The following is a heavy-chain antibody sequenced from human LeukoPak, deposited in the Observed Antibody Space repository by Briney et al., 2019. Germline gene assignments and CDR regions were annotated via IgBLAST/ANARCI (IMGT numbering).Heavy chain of an antibody. J-gene: IGHJ3*02. CDR1: GYTFTSYD. CDR3: ARAGRWEGRPHAFDI. V-gene: IGHV1-8*01. Sequence: ASVKVSCKASGYTFTSYDINWVRQATGQGLGWMGWMNPNSGNTGYAQKFQGRVTMTRNTSISTAYMELSSLRSEDTAVYYCARAGRWEGRPHAFDIWGQGTMVAVSS. CDR2: MNPNSGNT. D-gene: IGHD1-26*01.